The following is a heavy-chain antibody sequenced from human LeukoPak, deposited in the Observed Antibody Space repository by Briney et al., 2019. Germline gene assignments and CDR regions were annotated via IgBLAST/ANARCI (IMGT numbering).Heavy chain of an antibody. CDR3: ARVNDRLGYTFDY. Sequence: AGGSLRLSCAASGFTFTDYYMDWVRQAPGMGLQWVGRTRKRVNGYTTEYAASVKGRFTISRDDSENLLSLQMNSLQIEDTAVYFCARVNDRLGYTFDYWGQGTLVTVPS. J-gene: IGHJ4*02. D-gene: IGHD5-18*01. CDR1: GFTFTDYY. CDR2: TRKRVNGYTT. V-gene: IGHV3-72*01.